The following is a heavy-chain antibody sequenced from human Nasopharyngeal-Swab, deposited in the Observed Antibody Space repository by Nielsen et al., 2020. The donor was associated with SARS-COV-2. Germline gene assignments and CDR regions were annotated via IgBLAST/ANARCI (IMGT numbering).Heavy chain of an antibody. CDR3: ARYSSTSHTKGDWYFDL. Sequence: SETLSLTCTVSGASFTSGDYFWSWIRQPAGKGLEWIGRMYVSGRTDYNPSLKSRVTMSLDTSNNQFSLKLSYVTAPDTAVYYCARYSSTSHTKGDWYFDLWGRGTLVTVSS. D-gene: IGHD2-2*01. CDR1: GASFTSGDYF. J-gene: IGHJ2*01. V-gene: IGHV4-61*02. CDR2: MYVSGRT.